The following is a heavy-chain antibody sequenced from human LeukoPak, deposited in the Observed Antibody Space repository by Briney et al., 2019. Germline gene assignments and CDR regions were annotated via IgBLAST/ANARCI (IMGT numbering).Heavy chain of an antibody. J-gene: IGHJ4*02. D-gene: IGHD2-2*01. V-gene: IGHV3-23*01. CDR3: AKDHGYIVVVPAYYFDY. CDR1: GFTFSSYA. Sequence: PGGSLRLSCAASGFTFSSYAMSWVRQAPGKGLEWVSAISGSGGSTYYADSVKGRFTISRDNSKNTLYLQMNSLRAEDTAVYYCAKDHGYIVVVPAYYFDYWGQGTLVTVSS. CDR2: ISGSGGST.